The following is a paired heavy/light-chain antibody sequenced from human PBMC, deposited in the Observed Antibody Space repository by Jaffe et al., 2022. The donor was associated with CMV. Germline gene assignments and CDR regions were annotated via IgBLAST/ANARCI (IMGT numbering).Heavy chain of an antibody. J-gene: IGHJ4*02. D-gene: IGHD3-10*01. Sequence: EVQLVESGGGFIQPGRSLRLSCAASGFIFDDYAMHWVRQAPGKGLEWVSFITWNSDTTDYADSVKGRFSISRDNDKNFLFLQMNSLRPEDTAVYYCAKGRSIVRGFDFDYWGQGILVTVSS. CDR3: AKGRSIVRGFDFDY. V-gene: IGHV3-9*01. CDR2: ITWNSDTT. CDR1: GFIFDDYA.
Light chain of an antibody. CDR3: MQGLQNPT. CDR2: LTS. CDR1: QSLLHNNGFNY. J-gene: IGKJ5*01. V-gene: IGKV2-28*01. Sequence: DIVMTQSPLSLPVTPGEPASISCRSSQSLLHNNGFNYLDWYLQKPGQSPQLLIYLTSNRAPGVPDRFSGSGSGTEFTLKISRVEAEDVGVYYCMQGLQNPTFGQGTRLEIK.